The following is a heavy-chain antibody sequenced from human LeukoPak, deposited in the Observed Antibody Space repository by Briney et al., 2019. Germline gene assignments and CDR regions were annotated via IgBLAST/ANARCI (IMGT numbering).Heavy chain of an antibody. D-gene: IGHD3-22*01. CDR3: ARDSGYYYDSSGYYPFDY. J-gene: IGHJ4*02. V-gene: IGHV6-1*01. CDR2: TYYRSKWYN. CDR1: GDSVSSNSAA. Sequence: SQTLSLTCAISGDSVSSNSAAWNWIRQSPSRGLEWLGRTYYRSKWYNDYAVSVKSRITINPDTSKNQFSLQLNSVTPEDTAVYYCARDSGYYYDSSGYYPFDYWGQGTLVTVSS.